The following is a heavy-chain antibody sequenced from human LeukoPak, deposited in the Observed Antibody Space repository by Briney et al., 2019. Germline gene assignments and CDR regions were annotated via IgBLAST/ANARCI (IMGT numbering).Heavy chain of an antibody. J-gene: IGHJ3*02. Sequence: ASVKVSCKASGFTFTRSAMQWVRQARGQRLEWIGWIVVGSGNTNYAQRFQGRVTMTRDTSMSTAHMELSRLRSDDSAVYYCARYFYDSSGSSSDAFDIWGQGTMVTVSS. CDR2: IVVGSGNT. V-gene: IGHV1-58*02. CDR1: GFTFTRSA. D-gene: IGHD3-22*01. CDR3: ARYFYDSSGSSSDAFDI.